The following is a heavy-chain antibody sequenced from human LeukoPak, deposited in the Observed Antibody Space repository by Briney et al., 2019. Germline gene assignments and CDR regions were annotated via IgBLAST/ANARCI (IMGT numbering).Heavy chain of an antibody. D-gene: IGHD4-23*01. CDR1: GFTFSSYG. V-gene: IGHV3-74*01. CDR3: ARGWGYGGNRVDY. J-gene: IGHJ4*02. Sequence: QPGGSLRLSCAASGFTFSSYGMHWVRQAPGKGLVWVSRINSDGSSTSYADSVKGRFTISRDNAKNTLYLQMNSLRAEDTAVYYCARGWGYGGNRVDYWGQGTLVTVS. CDR2: INSDGSST.